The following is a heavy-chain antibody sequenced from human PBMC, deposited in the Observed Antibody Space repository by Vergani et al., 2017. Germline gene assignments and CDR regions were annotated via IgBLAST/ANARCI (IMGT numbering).Heavy chain of an antibody. CDR1: GGTFSSYA. Sequence: QVQLVQSGAEVKKPGSSVKVSCKASGGTFSSYAISWVRQAPGQGLEWRGGIIPIFGTANYAQKFQGRVTITADQSTSTAYMELSSLRSEDPAVYYCASQPTYCIRTSCYVDYWGQGSLVTVPS. J-gene: IGHJ4*02. V-gene: IGHV1-69*01. CDR2: IIPIFGTA. D-gene: IGHD2-2*01. CDR3: ASQPTYCIRTSCYVDY.